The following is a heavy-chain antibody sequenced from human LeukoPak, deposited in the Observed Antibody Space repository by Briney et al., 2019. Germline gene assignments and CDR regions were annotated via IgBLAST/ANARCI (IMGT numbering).Heavy chain of an antibody. D-gene: IGHD5-12*01. J-gene: IGHJ4*02. CDR1: GYIFTDYY. CDR2: INASNGGT. V-gene: IGHV1-2*02. CDR3: ARDLDIVATILDY. Sequence: ASVKVSCKASGYIFTDYYMHWVRQAPGQRPEWMGWINASNGGTNYSQKFQGRVTMTRDTSVSISYMELSRLTSEDTAVYYCARDLDIVATILDYWGQGTLVTVSS.